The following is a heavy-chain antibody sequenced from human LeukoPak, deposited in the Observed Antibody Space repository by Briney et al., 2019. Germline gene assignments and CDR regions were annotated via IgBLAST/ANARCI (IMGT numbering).Heavy chain of an antibody. CDR1: GFTFSSYS. Sequence: GGSLRLSXAASGFTFSSYSMNWVSQAPGKGLEWVSSISSSSSYIYYADSVKGRFTISRDNAKNSLYLQMNSLRAEDTAVYYSARPYSSGLDAFDIWGQGTMVTVSS. V-gene: IGHV3-21*01. J-gene: IGHJ3*02. CDR2: ISSSSSYI. CDR3: ARPYSSGLDAFDI. D-gene: IGHD6-19*01.